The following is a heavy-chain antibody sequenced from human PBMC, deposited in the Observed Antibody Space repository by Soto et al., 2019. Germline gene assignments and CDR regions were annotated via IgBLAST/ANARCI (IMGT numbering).Heavy chain of an antibody. V-gene: IGHV1-58*01. CDR2: IVVGSGNT. D-gene: IGHD5-18*01. Sequence: QMQLVQSGPEVKKPGTSVKVSCRASGFTFTSSAVQWVRQARGQRLEWIGWIVVGSGNTDYAQEFQERVTITRDMSTSTAYMELNSLISDDTAVYYCAASLRGYNYGSLDYWGQGTLVTVSS. CDR3: AASLRGYNYGSLDY. J-gene: IGHJ4*02. CDR1: GFTFTSSA.